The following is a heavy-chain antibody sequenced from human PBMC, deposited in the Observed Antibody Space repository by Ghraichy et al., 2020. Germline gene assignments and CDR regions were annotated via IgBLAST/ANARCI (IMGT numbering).Heavy chain of an antibody. Sequence: ESLNISCTVSGGSISSSSYYWGWIRQPPGKGLEWIGSIYYSGSTYYNPSLKSRVTISVDTSKNQFSLKLSSVTAADTAVYYCARVRDCSGGSCFDLDAFDIWGQGTMVTVSS. D-gene: IGHD2-15*01. CDR1: GGSISSSSYY. CDR2: IYYSGST. J-gene: IGHJ3*02. V-gene: IGHV4-39*01. CDR3: ARVRDCSGGSCFDLDAFDI.